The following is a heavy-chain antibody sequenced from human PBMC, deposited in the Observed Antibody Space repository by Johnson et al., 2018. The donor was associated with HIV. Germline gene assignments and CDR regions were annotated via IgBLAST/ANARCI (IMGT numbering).Heavy chain of an antibody. Sequence: QVQLVESGGGVVQPGRSLRLSCAASGFTFSSYAMHWVRQAPGKGLEWVAVISYDGNNKYYADSVKGRFTISRDISKNTLYLQMNSLRPEDTAVYYCARVRSTIVVVTATGGAFDIWGQGTMVTVSS. V-gene: IGHV3-30-3*01. CDR2: ISYDGNNK. J-gene: IGHJ3*02. CDR3: ARVRSTIVVVTATGGAFDI. CDR1: GFTFSSYA. D-gene: IGHD2-21*02.